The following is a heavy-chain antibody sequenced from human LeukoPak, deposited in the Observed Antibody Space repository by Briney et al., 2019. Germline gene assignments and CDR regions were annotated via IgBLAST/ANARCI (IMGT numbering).Heavy chain of an antibody. V-gene: IGHV4-38-2*02. J-gene: IGHJ5*02. CDR2: VYHSGST. CDR3: ARQFYTAIVLFWFDP. Sequence: PSETLSLTCTVSGYSVSSGYYWGWIRQPPGKGLEWIGNVYHSGSTYYNPSLKSRVTISLDTSKNQFSLKLTSVTAADTAVYYCARQFYTAIVLFWFDPWGLGTLVTVSS. D-gene: IGHD5-18*01. CDR1: GYSVSSGYY.